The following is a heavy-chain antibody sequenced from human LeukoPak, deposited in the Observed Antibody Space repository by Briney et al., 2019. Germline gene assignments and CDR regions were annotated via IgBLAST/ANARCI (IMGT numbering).Heavy chain of an antibody. CDR1: GFTFTSYA. Sequence: GGSLRLSCAASGFTFTSYAMSGVRQAPGKGLEWVSAISGSGSSTYYADSVKGRFTISRDNSKNTLYVQMNSLRGEDTAVYYCAKDHARYYYGSGSPGGYFDYWGQGTLVTVSS. CDR3: AKDHARYYYGSGSPGGYFDY. J-gene: IGHJ4*02. D-gene: IGHD3-10*01. CDR2: ISGSGSST. V-gene: IGHV3-23*01.